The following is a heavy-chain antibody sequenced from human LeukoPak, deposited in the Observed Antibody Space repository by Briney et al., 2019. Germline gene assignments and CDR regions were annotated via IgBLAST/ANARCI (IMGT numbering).Heavy chain of an antibody. D-gene: IGHD2-2*01. CDR3: AKVDCTSTSCYWYFQH. V-gene: IGHV3-23*01. CDR1: GFTFSSYA. Sequence: GGSLRLSCAASGFTFSSYAMSWVRQAPGKGLEWVSAISGSGGSTYYADSVKGRFTISRDNSKNTLYLQMNSLRAEDTAVYYCAKVDCTSTSCYWYFQHWGQGTLVTVSS. CDR2: ISGSGGST. J-gene: IGHJ1*01.